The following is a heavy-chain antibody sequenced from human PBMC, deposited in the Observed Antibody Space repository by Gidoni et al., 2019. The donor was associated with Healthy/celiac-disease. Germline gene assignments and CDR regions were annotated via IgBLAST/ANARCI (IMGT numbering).Heavy chain of an antibody. CDR2: IKQDGSEK. J-gene: IGHJ4*02. CDR1: GFTFSSYW. D-gene: IGHD3-3*01. CDR3: ARVNYDFWSGPTEFYYFDY. Sequence: EVQLVESGGGLVQPGGSLRLSCAASGFTFSSYWMSWVRQAPGKGLEWVANIKQDGSEKYYVDAVKGRFTISRDNAKNSLYLQMNSLRAEDTAVYYCARVNYDFWSGPTEFYYFDYWGQGTLVTVSS. V-gene: IGHV3-7*01.